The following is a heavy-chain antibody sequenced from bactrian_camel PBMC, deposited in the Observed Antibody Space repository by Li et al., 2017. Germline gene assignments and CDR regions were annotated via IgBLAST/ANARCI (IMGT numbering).Heavy chain of an antibody. J-gene: IGHJ7*01. CDR1: GFTFSTHG. D-gene: IGHD3*01. V-gene: IGHV3S7*01. Sequence: HVQLVESGGGLVQPGGSLRVSCAATGFTFSTHGMSWIRQTPDLGLEWAASIYSDGAYTYYSASVKGRFTISRDNAKNSVYLQMNNLKLEDTATYYCAAGPGYADQLSTGCYGMNSWGQGTQVTVS. CDR2: IYSDGAYT.